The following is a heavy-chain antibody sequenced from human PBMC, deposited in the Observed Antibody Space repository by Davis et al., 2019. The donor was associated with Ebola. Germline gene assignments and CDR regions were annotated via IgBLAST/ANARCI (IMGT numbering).Heavy chain of an antibody. Sequence: PSETLSLTCSVSGGPISSYYWTWIRQSPGKGLEWLGYIFYGGRTTYNPSLNSRISISVDTSKNQISLSLTSVTAADSGLYFCARSAPRYTDGPYYYYGMDVWGPGTTVTVSS. J-gene: IGHJ6*02. CDR3: ARSAPRYTDGPYYYYGMDV. CDR1: GGPISSYY. D-gene: IGHD5-18*01. CDR2: IFYGGRT. V-gene: IGHV4-59*01.